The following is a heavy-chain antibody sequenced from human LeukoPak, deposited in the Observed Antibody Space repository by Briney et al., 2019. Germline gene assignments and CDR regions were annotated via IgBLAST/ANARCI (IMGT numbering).Heavy chain of an antibody. CDR2: ISGSGGST. Sequence: GGSLRLSCAASGFTFSSYGMSWVRQAPGKGLEWVSAISGSGGSTYYADSVKGRFTISRDNSKNTLYLQMNSLRAEDTAVYYCARDLKTSQWLVPGYWGQGTLVTVSS. D-gene: IGHD6-19*01. CDR1: GFTFSSYG. J-gene: IGHJ4*02. CDR3: ARDLKTSQWLVPGY. V-gene: IGHV3-23*01.